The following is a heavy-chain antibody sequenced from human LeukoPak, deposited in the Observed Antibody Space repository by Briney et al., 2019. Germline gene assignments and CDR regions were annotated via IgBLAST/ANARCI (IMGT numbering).Heavy chain of an antibody. J-gene: IGHJ6*03. CDR1: GFKFSDYY. CDR3: ARDLASCGGDCYSYFFNMDV. D-gene: IGHD2-21*01. Sequence: GGSLRLSCAASGFKFSDYYMSWIRQAPGKGLEWAAYVSSSDYTIYYADSVRGRFTISRDNVEKSLYLEMNSLRADDTAVYYCARDLASCGGDCYSYFFNMDVWGKGTTVTVSS. V-gene: IGHV3-11*01. CDR2: VSSSDYTI.